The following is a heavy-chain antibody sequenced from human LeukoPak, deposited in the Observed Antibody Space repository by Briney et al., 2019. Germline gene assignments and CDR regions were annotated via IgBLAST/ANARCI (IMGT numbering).Heavy chain of an antibody. CDR1: GGAFSNYF. V-gene: IGHV4-34*01. CDR3: ARGQYCSTTTCYSARRYFDF. J-gene: IGHJ4*02. D-gene: IGHD2-2*01. Sequence: PSETLSLTCAVSGGAFSNYFWTWIRQPPGKGLEWIAEINDSGSTNSNSSLRSRVAISLDTSKNQFSLRLTSVTAADTAVYYCARGQYCSTTTCYSARRYFDFWGQGTLVTVPS. CDR2: INDSGST.